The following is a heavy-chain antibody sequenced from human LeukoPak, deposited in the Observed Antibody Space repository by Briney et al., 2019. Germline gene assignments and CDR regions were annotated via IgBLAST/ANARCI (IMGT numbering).Heavy chain of an antibody. CDR3: ARGRRWSMIVVVTVHDAFDI. CDR1: GASFSGYY. D-gene: IGHD3-22*01. CDR2: INHSGST. Sequence: PSETLSLTCAVYGASFSGYYWSWIRQPPGKGLEWIGEINHSGSTNYNPSLKSRVTISVDTSKNQFSLKLSSVTAADTAVYYCARGRRWSMIVVVTVHDAFDIWGQGTMVTVSS. V-gene: IGHV4-34*01. J-gene: IGHJ3*02.